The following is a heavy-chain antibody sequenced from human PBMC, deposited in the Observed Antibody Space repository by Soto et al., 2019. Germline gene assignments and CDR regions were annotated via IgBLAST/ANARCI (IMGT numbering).Heavy chain of an antibody. CDR3: AKETIEVGGPNYFDY. CDR2: VSHDGLAQ. J-gene: IGHJ4*02. Sequence: QVQLVESGGGVVQPGTSLRLLCEGSGFTFSRYGMHWVRQAPGMGLEWVAVVSHDGLAQYYVDSVKGRFTISRDNSQNTLYLQMNSLRTEDTAVYYCAKETIEVGGPNYFDYWGQGTLVTVSS. D-gene: IGHD6-19*01. V-gene: IGHV3-30*18. CDR1: GFTFSRYG.